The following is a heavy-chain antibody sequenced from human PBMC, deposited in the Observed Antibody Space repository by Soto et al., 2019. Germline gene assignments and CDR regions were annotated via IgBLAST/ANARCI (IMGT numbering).Heavy chain of an antibody. Sequence: GGSLRLSCAASGFTFSSYAMIWVRQAPGKGLEWVSAISGSGGSTYYADSVKGRFTISRDNSKNTLYLQMNSLRAEDTAVYYCATATDCSGGSCYYFDYWXQGTLVTVSS. CDR2: ISGSGGST. CDR3: ATATDCSGGSCYYFDY. CDR1: GFTFSSYA. V-gene: IGHV3-23*01. D-gene: IGHD2-15*01. J-gene: IGHJ4*02.